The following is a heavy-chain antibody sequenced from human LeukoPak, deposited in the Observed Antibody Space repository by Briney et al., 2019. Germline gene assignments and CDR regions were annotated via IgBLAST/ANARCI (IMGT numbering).Heavy chain of an antibody. Sequence: SETLSLTCTVSGGSISTYYWSWIRQPPGKGLEWIGYIYYSGTTNYSPSLKSRLTISVDTSKNQFSLKLNSVTAADTAVYYCARVSQTYYYDSSGYYSWFDPWGQGTLVTVSS. J-gene: IGHJ5*02. V-gene: IGHV4-59*01. D-gene: IGHD3-22*01. CDR3: ARVSQTYYYDSSGYYSWFDP. CDR2: IYYSGTT. CDR1: GGSISTYY.